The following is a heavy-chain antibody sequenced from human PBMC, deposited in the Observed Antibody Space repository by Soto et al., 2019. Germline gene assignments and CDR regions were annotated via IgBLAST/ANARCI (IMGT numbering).Heavy chain of an antibody. CDR1: GGSFSGYQ. J-gene: IGHJ6*03. D-gene: IGHD3-10*01. CDR3: ARGLMLWFGELSRRGGYYYYMDV. V-gene: IGHV4-34*01. Sequence: QVQLQQWGAGLLKPSETLSLTCAVYGGSFSGYQWTWIRQTPGKGLEWIGEINDSGNINYNPSLKSRVTILLDTPKKQISLKLSSVNAADSAVYYCARGLMLWFGELSRRGGYYYYMDVWGKGTTVTVSS. CDR2: INDSGNI.